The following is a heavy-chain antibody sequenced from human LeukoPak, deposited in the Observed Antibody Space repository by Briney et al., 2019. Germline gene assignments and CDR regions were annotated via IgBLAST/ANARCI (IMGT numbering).Heavy chain of an antibody. CDR1: GFTFSSTW. Sequence: GGSLRLSFAGSGFTFSSTWMHWLRQVPGKGLVWGSRMNPDGGTRAYADSGKGRITIARDNAKNTLYLQMNSLTVEDTAVYYCATAGSYRFDYWGQGTLVTVSS. V-gene: IGHV3-74*01. J-gene: IGHJ4*02. D-gene: IGHD3-16*02. CDR2: MNPDGGTR. CDR3: ATAGSYRFDY.